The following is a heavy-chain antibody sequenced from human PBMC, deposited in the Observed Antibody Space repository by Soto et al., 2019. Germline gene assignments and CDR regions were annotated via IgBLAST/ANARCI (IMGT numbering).Heavy chain of an antibody. J-gene: IGHJ4*02. Sequence: VASVKVSCKASGGTFSSYAISWVRQAPGQGLEWMGGIIPIFGTANYAQKFQGRVTITADESTSTAYMELSSLRSEDTAVYYCARDRGNSSRPPGFGNFDYWGQGTLVTVSS. D-gene: IGHD6-13*01. CDR2: IIPIFGTA. V-gene: IGHV1-69*13. CDR3: ARDRGNSSRPPGFGNFDY. CDR1: GGTFSSYA.